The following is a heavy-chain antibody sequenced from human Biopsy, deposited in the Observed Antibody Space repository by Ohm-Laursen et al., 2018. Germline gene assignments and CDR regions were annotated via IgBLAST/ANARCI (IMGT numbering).Heavy chain of an antibody. CDR2: MWSDGINK. CDR1: GFAFSYYG. CDR3: ARDDDTTGHYMILNH. D-gene: IGHD3-9*01. Sequence: SLRLSCTASGFAFSYYGLHWVCQAPGKGLQWVAVMWSDGINKNYADSVKGRFTVSRDNSNNVLYLQMSSLRGEDSAVYYCARDDDTTGHYMILNHWGQGTLVTVSS. V-gene: IGHV3-33*01. J-gene: IGHJ5*02.